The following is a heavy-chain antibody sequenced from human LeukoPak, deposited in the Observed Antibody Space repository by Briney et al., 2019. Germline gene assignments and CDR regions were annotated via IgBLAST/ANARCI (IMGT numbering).Heavy chain of an antibody. D-gene: IGHD2-15*01. CDR1: GYSFSDYW. Sequence: HGESLKISCKGSGYSFSDYWIGWVRQMPGKGLEWMGIIYPGDSDTRYSPSFQGQVTISADKSISTAYLQWNSLKASDTAMYYCARRYCSGGSCREDYYMDVWGKGTTVTVSS. CDR2: IYPGDSDT. V-gene: IGHV5-51*01. CDR3: ARRYCSGGSCREDYYMDV. J-gene: IGHJ6*03.